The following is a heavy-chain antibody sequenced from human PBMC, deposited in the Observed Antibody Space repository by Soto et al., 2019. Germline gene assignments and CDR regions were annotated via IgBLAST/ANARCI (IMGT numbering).Heavy chain of an antibody. V-gene: IGHV3-33*06. CDR3: AKGYSSSWDDAFDI. CDR1: GFTFSSYG. CDR2: IWYDGSNK. D-gene: IGHD6-13*01. J-gene: IGHJ3*02. Sequence: QVQLVESGGGVVQPGRSLRLSCAASGFTFSSYGMHWVRQAPGKGLEWVAVIWYDGSNKYYADSVKGRFTISRDNSKNTLYLPMNSLRAEDTAVYYCAKGYSSSWDDAFDIWGQGTMVTVSS.